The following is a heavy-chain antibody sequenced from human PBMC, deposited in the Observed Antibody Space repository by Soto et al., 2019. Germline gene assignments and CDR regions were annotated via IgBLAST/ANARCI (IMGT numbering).Heavy chain of an antibody. CDR2: IIPIFGTA. D-gene: IGHD3-22*01. CDR1: EDTFRNYA. Sequence: QVELVQSGAEVMKPGSSVKVSCQASEDTFRNYAISWVRQAPGQGLEWMGGIIPIFGTANYAQKFQGRVTIAADTSANTVSLELSSLRSEDTAVYYCASTKYDSSAYYYWYLGLWGRGTLVTVSS. J-gene: IGHJ2*01. CDR3: ASTKYDSSAYYYWYLGL. V-gene: IGHV1-69*06.